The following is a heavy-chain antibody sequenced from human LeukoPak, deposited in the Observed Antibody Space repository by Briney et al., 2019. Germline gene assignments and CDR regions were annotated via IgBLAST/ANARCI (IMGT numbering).Heavy chain of an antibody. CDR3: ARDGSSGWSHDY. CDR1: YGSFSGYY. J-gene: IGHJ4*02. CDR2: TYSGGKT. Sequence: ETLSLTCTVFYGSFSGYYWSWVRQAPGKGLEWVSATYSGGKTYYADSVKGRFTISRDNSKNTLYLQMNSLRAEDTAVYYCARDGSSGWSHDYGGQGTLVTVSS. V-gene: IGHV3-66*01. D-gene: IGHD6-19*01.